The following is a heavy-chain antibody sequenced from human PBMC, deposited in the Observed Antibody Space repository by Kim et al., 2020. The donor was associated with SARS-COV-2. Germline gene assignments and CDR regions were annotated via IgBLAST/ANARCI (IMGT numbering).Heavy chain of an antibody. D-gene: IGHD3-16*01. V-gene: IGHV1-8*01. CDR1: GYTFTSYD. CDR3: AVWLQANYYYYGMDV. CDR2: MNPNSGNT. J-gene: IGHJ6*02. Sequence: ASVKVSCKASGYTFTSYDINWVRQATGQGLEWMGWMNPNSGNTGYAQKFQGRVTMTRNTAISTAYMELSSLRSEDTAVYYCAVWLQANYYYYGMDVWGQGTRHPVSS.